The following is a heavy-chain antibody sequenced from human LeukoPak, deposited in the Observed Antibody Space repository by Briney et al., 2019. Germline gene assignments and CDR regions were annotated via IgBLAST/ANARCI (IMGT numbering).Heavy chain of an antibody. CDR3: ARSRMVRGVIYAFDI. J-gene: IGHJ3*02. D-gene: IGHD3-10*01. Sequence: SSETLSLTCTVSGGSVSTGSYYWSWDRQPPGKGLEWIGYIYYSGSTNYNPSLKSRVTISVDTSKNQFSLKLSSVTAADTAVYYCARSRMVRGVIYAFDIWGQGTMVTVSS. CDR1: GGSVSTGSYY. V-gene: IGHV4-61*01. CDR2: IYYSGST.